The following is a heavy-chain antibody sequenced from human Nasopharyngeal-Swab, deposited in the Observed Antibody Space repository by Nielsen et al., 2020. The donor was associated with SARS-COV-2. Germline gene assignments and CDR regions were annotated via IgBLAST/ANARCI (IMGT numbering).Heavy chain of an antibody. J-gene: IGHJ6*03. CDR3: ARVRGPGFYYYYMDV. CDR2: IYYSGST. V-gene: IGHV4-30-4*01. Sequence: WIRQPPGKGLEWIGYIYYSGSTYYNPSLKSRVTISVGTSKNQFSLKLSSVTAADTAVYYCARVRGPGFYYYYMDVWGKGTTVTVSS. D-gene: IGHD2-15*01.